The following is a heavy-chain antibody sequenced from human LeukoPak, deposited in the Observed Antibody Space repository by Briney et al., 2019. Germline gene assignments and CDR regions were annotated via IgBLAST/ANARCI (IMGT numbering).Heavy chain of an antibody. CDR2: INHSGST. CDR3: ARARKYRGVTARYYYYYMDV. D-gene: IGHD3-10*01. Sequence: SETLSLTCAVYGGSYSGYYWSWIRQPPGKGLEWIGEINHSGSTNYNPSLKSRVTISVDTSKNQFSLKLSSVTAADTAVYYCARARKYRGVTARYYYYYMDVWGKGTTVTVSS. V-gene: IGHV4-34*01. CDR1: GGSYSGYY. J-gene: IGHJ6*03.